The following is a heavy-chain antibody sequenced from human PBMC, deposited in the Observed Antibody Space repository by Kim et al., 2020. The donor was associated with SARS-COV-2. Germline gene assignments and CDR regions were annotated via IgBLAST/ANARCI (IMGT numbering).Heavy chain of an antibody. J-gene: IGHJ4*02. D-gene: IGHD6-6*01. Sequence: PPFQGQVTISADQSISAAYLQWSSLKASDTAIYYCARRGGGSSYSFDYWGQGTLVTVPT. CDR3: ARRGGGSSYSFDY. V-gene: IGHV5-51*01.